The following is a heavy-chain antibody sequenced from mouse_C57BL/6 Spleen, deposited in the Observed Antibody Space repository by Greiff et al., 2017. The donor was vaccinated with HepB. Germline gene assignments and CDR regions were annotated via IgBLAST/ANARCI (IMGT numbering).Heavy chain of an antibody. J-gene: IGHJ4*01. D-gene: IGHD2-4*01. CDR3: ARHDPLYDYDDGYYAMDY. CDR1: GYTFTEYT. V-gene: IGHV1-62-2*01. Sequence: QVQLQQSGAELVKPGASVKLSCKASGYTFTEYTIHWVEQRSGQGLEWIGWFYPGSGSIKYNEKFKDKATLTADKSSSTVYMELSRLTSEDSAVYFCARHDPLYDYDDGYYAMDYWGQGTSVTVSS. CDR2: FYPGSGSI.